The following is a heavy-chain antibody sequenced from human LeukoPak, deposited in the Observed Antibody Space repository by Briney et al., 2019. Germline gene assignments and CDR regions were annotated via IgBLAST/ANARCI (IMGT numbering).Heavy chain of an antibody. CDR1: GFTFSSYS. CDR2: ISSSSSYI. V-gene: IGHV3-21*01. D-gene: IGHD1-26*01. CDR3: ARGSGRSYLTFDY. J-gene: IGHJ4*02. Sequence: GGSLRLSCAASGFTFSSYSMNWVRQAPGKGLEWVSSISSSSSYIYYADSVKGRFTISRDNAKNSLYLQMNSLRAEDTAVYYCARGSGRSYLTFDYWGQGTLVTVSS.